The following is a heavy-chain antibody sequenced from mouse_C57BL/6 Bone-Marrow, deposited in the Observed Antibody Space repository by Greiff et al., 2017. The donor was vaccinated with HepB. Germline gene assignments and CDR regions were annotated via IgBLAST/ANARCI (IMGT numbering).Heavy chain of an antibody. CDR3: AITTVVARDYAMDY. Sequence: QVQLQQPGAELVKPGASVKLSCKASGYTFTSYWMHWVKQRPGRGLEWIGRIDPNSGGTKYNEKFKSKATLTVDKPSSTAYMQLSSLTSEDSAVYYSAITTVVARDYAMDYWGQGTSVTVSS. J-gene: IGHJ4*01. V-gene: IGHV1-72*01. D-gene: IGHD1-1*01. CDR2: IDPNSGGT. CDR1: GYTFTSYW.